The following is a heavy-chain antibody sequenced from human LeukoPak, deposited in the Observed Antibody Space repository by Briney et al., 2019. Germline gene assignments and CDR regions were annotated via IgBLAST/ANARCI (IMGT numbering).Heavy chain of an antibody. Sequence: SETLSLTCTVSGGSFSSSIYYWGWIRQPPGKGLEWIGSIYYSGSTSYNPSLKSRVTISVDTSKNQFSLKLTSVTAADTAVYYCASRNDILTGYVFDFWGQGTLVTVSS. J-gene: IGHJ4*02. CDR1: GGSFSSSIYY. CDR2: IYYSGST. CDR3: ASRNDILTGYVFDF. V-gene: IGHV4-39*01. D-gene: IGHD3-9*01.